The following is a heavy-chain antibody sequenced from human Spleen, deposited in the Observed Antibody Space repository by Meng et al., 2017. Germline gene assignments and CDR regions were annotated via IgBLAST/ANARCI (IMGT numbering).Heavy chain of an antibody. J-gene: IGHJ4*02. CDR2: INHSGST. Sequence: SETLSLTCAVYGGSFSGYYWSWIRQPPGKGLEWIGEINHSGSTNYNPSLKSRVTISVDTSKNQFSLKLSSVTAADTAVYYCASYTIFIDYWGQGTLVTVSS. CDR3: ASYTIFIDY. CDR1: GGSFSGYY. D-gene: IGHD3-9*01. V-gene: IGHV4-34*01.